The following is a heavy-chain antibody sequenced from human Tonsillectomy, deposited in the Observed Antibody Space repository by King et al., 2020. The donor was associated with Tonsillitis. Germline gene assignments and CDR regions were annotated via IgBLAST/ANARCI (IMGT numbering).Heavy chain of an antibody. CDR1: GFDFRSYG. CDR2: LSFDGRSK. J-gene: IGHJ4*02. CDR3: ARERLYSSGWGIDK. D-gene: IGHD6-19*01. Sequence: VQLVESGGGVVQPGRSLRLSCTASGFDFRSYGMHWVRQAPGKGLEWVAVLSFDGRSKYADSVRGRFTISRDNSKNTLYLQMDSLSDENTAVFYCARERLYSSGWGIDKWGQGTLVTVSS. V-gene: IGHV3-33*05.